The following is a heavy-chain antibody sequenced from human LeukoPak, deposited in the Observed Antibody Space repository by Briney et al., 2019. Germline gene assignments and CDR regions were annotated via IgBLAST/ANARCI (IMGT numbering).Heavy chain of an antibody. CDR1: GFTFSSYA. J-gene: IGHJ4*02. D-gene: IGHD3-22*01. V-gene: IGHV3-23*01. Sequence: SGGSLRLSCAASGFTFSSYAMSWVRQAPGGGLEWVSAITGSGGSTYYADSVKGRFTISRDNSKNTLYLQMNSLRAEDTAVYYCAKDSGYDSSGYSYTMYYFDYWGQGTLVTVSS. CDR3: AKDSGYDSSGYSYTMYYFDY. CDR2: ITGSGGST.